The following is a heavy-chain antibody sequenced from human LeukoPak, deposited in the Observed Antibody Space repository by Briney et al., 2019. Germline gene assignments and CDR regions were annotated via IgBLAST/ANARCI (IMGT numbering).Heavy chain of an antibody. CDR1: GYTFTGYY. CDR3: ARGYCSSTSCYVVSYNWFDP. CDR2: INPNSGGT. J-gene: IGHJ5*02. Sequence: GAVTVSCKASGYTFTGYYIHWVRQAPGQGLEWMGWINPNSGGTNYAQKFQGRVTMTRDTSISTAYMALSRLRSDDTAVYYCARGYCSSTSCYVVSYNWFDPWGQGTLVTVSS. D-gene: IGHD2-2*01. V-gene: IGHV1-2*02.